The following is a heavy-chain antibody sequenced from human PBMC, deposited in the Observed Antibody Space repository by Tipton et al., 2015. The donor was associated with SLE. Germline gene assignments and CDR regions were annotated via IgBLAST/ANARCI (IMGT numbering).Heavy chain of an antibody. CDR3: ARVACSGGGCYSGYDTFDI. CDR1: GGSISSYY. V-gene: IGHV4-59*01. J-gene: IGHJ3*02. Sequence: TLSLTCTVSGGSISSYYWSWIRQPPGKGLEWIGYIYYSGSTNYNPSLKSRVTISVDTSKNQFSLKLSSVTAADTAVYYCARVACSGGGCYSGYDTFDIWGQAAMVTVSS. CDR2: IYYSGST. D-gene: IGHD2-15*01.